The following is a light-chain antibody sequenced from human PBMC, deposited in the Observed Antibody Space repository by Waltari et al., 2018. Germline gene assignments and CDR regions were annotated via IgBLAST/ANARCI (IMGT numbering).Light chain of an antibody. CDR3: QQYGSTLIT. J-gene: IGKJ5*01. Sequence: EIVLTQSPGTLSLSLGERVTLSCRASQSVNSSYLAWYQQKPGQAPRLLIYAASNRATGIPDRFSGRGSGTGFTLTISSLEPEDSAVYYCQQYGSTLITFGQGTRLEIK. CDR2: AAS. CDR1: QSVNSSY. V-gene: IGKV3-20*01.